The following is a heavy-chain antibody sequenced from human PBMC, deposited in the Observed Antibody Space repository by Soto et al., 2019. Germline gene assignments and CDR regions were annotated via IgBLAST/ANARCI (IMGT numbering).Heavy chain of an antibody. Sequence: ASVKVSCKASGGTFSSYAISWVRQAPGQGLEWMGGIIPIFGTANYAQKFQGRVTITADESTSTAYMELSSLRSEDTAVYYCARLVASWYGSEYFKHWGQGTLVTVSS. J-gene: IGHJ1*01. V-gene: IGHV1-69*13. CDR3: ARLVASWYGSEYFKH. D-gene: IGHD6-13*01. CDR1: GGTFSSYA. CDR2: IIPIFGTA.